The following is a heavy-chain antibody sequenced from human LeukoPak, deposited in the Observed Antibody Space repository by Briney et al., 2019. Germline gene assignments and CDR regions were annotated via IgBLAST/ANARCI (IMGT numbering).Heavy chain of an antibody. CDR1: GFTFDDYA. D-gene: IGHD4-23*01. J-gene: IGHJ6*03. CDR3: ARDGGGNSYYYYYYYMDV. CDR2: ISWNSGSI. Sequence: PGGSLRLSCAASGFTFDDYAMHWVRQAPGKGLEWVSGISWNSGSIGYADSVKGRFTISRDNAKTSLYLQMNRLRAEDTAVYYCARDGGGNSYYYYYYYMDVWGKGTTVTVSS. V-gene: IGHV3-9*01.